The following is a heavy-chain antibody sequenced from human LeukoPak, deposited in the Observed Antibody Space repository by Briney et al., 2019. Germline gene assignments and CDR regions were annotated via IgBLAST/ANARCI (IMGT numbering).Heavy chain of an antibody. CDR2: IYYTGNT. CDR3: AATGYNSGWIDY. Sequence: PSETLSLTCTVSGGSFSNYYWVWVRQSAGKQLEWIGDIYYTGNTNYNASLKSRVTISIDSSKKQFSLKLNSMTAADTAVYYCAATGYNSGWIDYWGQGTLVSVSS. D-gene: IGHD6-19*01. CDR1: GGSFSNYY. V-gene: IGHV4-59*08. J-gene: IGHJ4*02.